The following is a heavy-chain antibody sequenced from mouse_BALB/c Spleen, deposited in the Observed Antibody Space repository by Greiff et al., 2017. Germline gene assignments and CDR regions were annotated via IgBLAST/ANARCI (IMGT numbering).Heavy chain of an antibody. J-gene: IGHJ4*01. CDR2: ISSGGSYT. CDR1: GFTFSSYG. V-gene: IGHV5-6*01. CDR3: ARSTGVDAMDY. D-gene: IGHD1-1*01. Sequence: EVKLVESGGDLVKPGGSLKLSCAASGFTFSSYGMSWVRQTPDKRLEWVATISSGGSYTYYPDSVKGRFTISRDNAKNTLYLQMSSLKSEDTAMYYCARSTGVDAMDYWGQGTSVTVSS.